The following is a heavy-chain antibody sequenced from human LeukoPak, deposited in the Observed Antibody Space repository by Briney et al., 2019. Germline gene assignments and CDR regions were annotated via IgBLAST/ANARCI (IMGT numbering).Heavy chain of an antibody. V-gene: IGHV3-30*04. Sequence: GGSLRLSCAASGFTFSSYAMHWVRQAPGKGLEWVADISYDGRNKYYADSVKGRFTISRDNSKNTLYLQMNSLRAEDTAVYYCARGGPGGDYGFNFGGRGYFDYWGQGTLVTVSS. CDR1: GFTFSSYA. J-gene: IGHJ4*02. D-gene: IGHD4-17*01. CDR3: ARGGPGGDYGFNFGGRGYFDY. CDR2: ISYDGRNK.